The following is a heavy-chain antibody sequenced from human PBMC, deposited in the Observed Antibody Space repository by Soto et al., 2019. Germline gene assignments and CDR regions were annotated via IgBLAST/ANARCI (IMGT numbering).Heavy chain of an antibody. Sequence: PGGSLRLSCAASGFTFSSHGMHWVRQAPGKGLEWVAVISYDGSNKYNEDSVKGRFTISRDNSKNTLYLQMNSLRAEDTAVYCCAKDSDRRFRFRDYYYGMDVWGQGTTVTVSS. CDR2: ISYDGSNK. CDR1: GFTFSSHG. CDR3: AKDSDRRFRFRDYYYGMDV. J-gene: IGHJ6*02. V-gene: IGHV3-30*18.